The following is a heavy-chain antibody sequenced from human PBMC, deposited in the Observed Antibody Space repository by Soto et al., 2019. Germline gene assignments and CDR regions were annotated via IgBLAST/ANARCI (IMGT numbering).Heavy chain of an antibody. Sequence: QVQLQESGPGLVKPSGTLSLTCGVSGGSIRSNKWWSWVRQPPGKGVEWIGEIYHRGSTNSNPSLKSRVTISVQMSKHQFSLKLDSVSAADTAVFYGARWGGWMQKVLWGQGTMVTVSS. J-gene: IGHJ4*02. CDR2: IYHRGST. CDR1: GGSIRSNKW. CDR3: ARWGGWMQKVL. V-gene: IGHV4-4*02. D-gene: IGHD5-18*01.